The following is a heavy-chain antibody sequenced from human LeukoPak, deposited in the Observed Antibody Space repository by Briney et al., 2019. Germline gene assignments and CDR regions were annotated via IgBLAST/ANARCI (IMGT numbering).Heavy chain of an antibody. J-gene: IGHJ4*02. CDR2: ISSSGTYI. Sequence: GGSLRLSCAASGFTFSTYSMNWVRQAPGKGLEWVSSISSSGTYIYYADSVKGRFTISRDNSKNMIYLEMSSLKAEDTAVYYCAKERSLEIAVAGTIFDYWGQGTLVTVSS. CDR1: GFTFSTYS. D-gene: IGHD6-19*01. CDR3: AKERSLEIAVAGTIFDY. V-gene: IGHV3-21*01.